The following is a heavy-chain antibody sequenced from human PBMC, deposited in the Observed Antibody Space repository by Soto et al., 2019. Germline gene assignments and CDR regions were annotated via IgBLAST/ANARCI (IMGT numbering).Heavy chain of an antibody. CDR1: GFTFSSYA. Sequence: PGGSLRLSCAASGFTFSSYAVSWVRQAPGKGLEWVSAISGSGGSTYYADSVKGRFTISRDNSKNTLYLQMNSLRAEDTAVYYCAKDPTYGDLYYFDYWGQGTLVTVSS. D-gene: IGHD4-17*01. CDR2: ISGSGGST. V-gene: IGHV3-23*01. CDR3: AKDPTYGDLYYFDY. J-gene: IGHJ4*02.